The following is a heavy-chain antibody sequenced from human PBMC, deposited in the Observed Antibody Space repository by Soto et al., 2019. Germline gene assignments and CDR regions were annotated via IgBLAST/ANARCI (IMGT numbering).Heavy chain of an antibody. CDR3: ARDDFWSGYRYYYYGMDV. V-gene: IGHV1-69*01. CDR2: IIPIFGTA. CDR1: GGTFSSYA. J-gene: IGHJ6*02. D-gene: IGHD3-3*01. Sequence: QVQLVQSGAEVKKPGSSVKVSCKASGGTFSSYAISWVRQAPGQGLEWMGGIIPIFGTANYAQKFQGRVTITAGESTSTAYMELSSLRSEDTAVYYCARDDFWSGYRYYYYGMDVWGQGTTVTVSS.